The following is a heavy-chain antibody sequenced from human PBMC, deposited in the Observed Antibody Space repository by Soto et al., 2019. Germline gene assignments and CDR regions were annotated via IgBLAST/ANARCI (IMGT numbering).Heavy chain of an antibody. J-gene: IGHJ6*02. D-gene: IGHD3-9*01. V-gene: IGHV3-30-3*01. CDR1: GFTFSAYA. CDR3: ARDQSVFYYYGMDV. CDR2: ISFDGSNE. Sequence: PGGSLRLSCAASGFTFSAYAIHWVRQAPGKGLEWVAVISFDGSNEYYTDSVRGRFTISRDNAKNTLYLQMNSLRAEDTAVYFCARDQSVFYYYGMDVWGQGTTVTVSS.